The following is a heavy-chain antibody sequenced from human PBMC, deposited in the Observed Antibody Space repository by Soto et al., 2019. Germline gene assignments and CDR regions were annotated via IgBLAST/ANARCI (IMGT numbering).Heavy chain of an antibody. Sequence: SETLSLTCTVSGGSISSGDYYWSWIRQPPGKGLEWIGYIYYSGSTYYNPSLKSRVTVSVDTSKNQFSLKLSSVTAADTAVYYCARVWSGYYDEYNWFDPWGQGTLVTVSS. J-gene: IGHJ5*02. CDR3: ARVWSGYYDEYNWFDP. V-gene: IGHV4-30-4*01. CDR2: IYYSGST. CDR1: GGSISSGDYY. D-gene: IGHD3-3*01.